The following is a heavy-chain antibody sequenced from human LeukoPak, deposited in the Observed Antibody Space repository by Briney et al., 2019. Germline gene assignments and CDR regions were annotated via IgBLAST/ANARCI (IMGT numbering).Heavy chain of an antibody. CDR1: GYSISSGYY. V-gene: IGHV4-38-2*02. D-gene: IGHD2-8*02. Sequence: SETLSLTCTVSGYSISSGYYWGWIRQPPGKGLEWIAYIHYNGKTNYNPSLKSRVTISVDTSKRQFSLSLMSVTAADTAVYYCARYTTKKYCSDSRSSNWFDPWAKGTLVTVS. J-gene: IGHJ5*02. CDR2: IHYNGKT. CDR3: ARYTTKKYCSDSRSSNWFDP.